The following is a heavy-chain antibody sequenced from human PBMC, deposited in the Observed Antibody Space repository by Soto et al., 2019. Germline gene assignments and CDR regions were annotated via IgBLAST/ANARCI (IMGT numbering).Heavy chain of an antibody. CDR1: EGTFSSYS. CDR2: VIPILGMA. J-gene: IGHJ5*02. Sequence: QVQLVQSGAEVKKPGSSVKVSCEASEGTFSSYSFSWVRQAPGQGLEWMGRVIPILGMANYAQKFQGRVTITANKSPSTVYMEMSSLRSEDTAVYYCARGGAVVVPGAVDRHNWFDPWGQGTLVTVSS. CDR3: ARGGAVVVPGAVDRHNWFDP. V-gene: IGHV1-69*02. D-gene: IGHD2-2*01.